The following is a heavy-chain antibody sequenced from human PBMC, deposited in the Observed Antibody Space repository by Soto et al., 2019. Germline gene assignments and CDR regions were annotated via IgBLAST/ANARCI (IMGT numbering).Heavy chain of an antibody. V-gene: IGHV3-23*01. J-gene: IGHJ4*02. Sequence: GGSLRLSCAASGFTFRTYAMNWVRQAPGRGLEWISAISGSGSFTHYADSVRGRFTISRDNSQNQLYLQMNNLRGDDTAMYYCAKIPTGSGSSKFDYWGQGIQLTVSS. CDR3: AKIPTGSGSSKFDY. D-gene: IGHD3-10*01. CDR2: ISGSGSFT. CDR1: GFTFRTYA.